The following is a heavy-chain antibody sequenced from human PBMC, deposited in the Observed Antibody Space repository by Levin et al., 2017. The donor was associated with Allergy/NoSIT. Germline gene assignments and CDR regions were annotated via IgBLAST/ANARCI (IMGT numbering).Heavy chain of an antibody. CDR1: GYTFKNYG. CDR2: ISTHNGNT. V-gene: IGHV1-18*01. Sequence: ASVKVSCKASGYTFKNYGIGWVRQAPGQGLEWMGWISTHNGNTNYAQGFQGRVTMTTDTSTSTADMELRSLISDDTAVYYCARFVVTPVSYFYMDVWGKGTTVTVSS. J-gene: IGHJ6*03. D-gene: IGHD2-2*01. CDR3: ARFVVTPVSYFYMDV.